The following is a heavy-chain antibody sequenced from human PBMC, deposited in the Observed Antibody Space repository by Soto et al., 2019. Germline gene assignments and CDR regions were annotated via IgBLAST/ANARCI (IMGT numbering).Heavy chain of an antibody. J-gene: IGHJ4*02. Sequence: GGSLRLSCAASGFTFSSYGMPWVRQAPGKGLEWLAGRWCHGSNKYYAGSVKGRFTISRDNSKNTLYLQMNSLKTEDTAVYYCARAGRAYDFDSGGQGTLVTVSS. CDR3: ARAGRAYDFDS. CDR1: GFTFSSYG. V-gene: IGHV3-33*01. D-gene: IGHD2-21*01. CDR2: RWCHGSNK.